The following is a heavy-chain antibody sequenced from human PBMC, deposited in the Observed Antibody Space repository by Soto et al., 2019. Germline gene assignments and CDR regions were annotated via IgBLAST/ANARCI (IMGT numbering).Heavy chain of an antibody. D-gene: IGHD3-9*01. Sequence: VQLQESGPGLVKPSQTLSLTCTVSGGSVSSGGYYWSWLRQPPGQGLEWIGYIFPGGNSYYNVSLEGRATISVDRSNNQFSLRLDSVTVADTAVYFCARGRSAGYYKRNWFDPWGQGTLVTVSS. V-gene: IGHV4-31*03. CDR3: ARGRSAGYYKRNWFDP. CDR1: GGSVSSGGYY. CDR2: IFPGGNS. J-gene: IGHJ5*02.